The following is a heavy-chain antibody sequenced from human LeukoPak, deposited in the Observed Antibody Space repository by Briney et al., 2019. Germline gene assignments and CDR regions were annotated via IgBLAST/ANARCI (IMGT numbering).Heavy chain of an antibody. CDR2: ISGSGGST. CDR1: GFTFSSYA. J-gene: IGHJ4*02. Sequence: GGSLRLSCAASGFTFSSYAMSWVRQAPGKGLEWVSAISGSGGSTYYADSVKGRFTISRDNSKNTLYLQMNSLRAEDTAVYYCAKVGLRFLEWLSPLDYWGQGTLVTVSS. CDR3: AKVGLRFLEWLSPLDY. V-gene: IGHV3-23*01. D-gene: IGHD3-3*01.